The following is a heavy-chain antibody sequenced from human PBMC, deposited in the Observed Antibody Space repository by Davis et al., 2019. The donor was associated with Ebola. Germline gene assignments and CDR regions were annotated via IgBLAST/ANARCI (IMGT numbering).Heavy chain of an antibody. V-gene: IGHV3-53*05. D-gene: IGHD2-8*01. CDR3: ARINGHYYYGMDV. Sequence: GESLKISCAASGFTVSSNYMSWVRQAPGKGLEWVSVIYSGGSTYYADSVKGRFTISRDNSKNTLYLQMNSLRAEDTAVYYCARINGHYYYGMDVWGQGTTVTVSS. CDR2: IYSGGST. CDR1: GFTVSSNY. J-gene: IGHJ6*02.